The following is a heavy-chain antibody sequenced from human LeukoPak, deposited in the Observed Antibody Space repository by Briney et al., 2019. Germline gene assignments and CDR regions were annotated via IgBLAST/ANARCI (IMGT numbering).Heavy chain of an antibody. CDR2: IYTSGST. Sequence: PSETLSLTRTVSGGSISSYYWSWIRRPAGKGLEWIGRIYTSGSTNYNPSLKSRVTMSVDTSKNQFSLKLSSVTAADVAVYYCARDYSYYYGSGSYFRDNYGMDVWGQGTTVTVSS. CDR3: ARDYSYYYGSGSYFRDNYGMDV. CDR1: GGSISSYY. V-gene: IGHV4-4*07. J-gene: IGHJ6*02. D-gene: IGHD3-10*01.